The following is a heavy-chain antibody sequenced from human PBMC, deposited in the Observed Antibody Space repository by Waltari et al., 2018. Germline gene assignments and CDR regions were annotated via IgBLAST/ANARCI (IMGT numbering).Heavy chain of an antibody. CDR3: AKNSASITMVPLDY. J-gene: IGHJ4*02. V-gene: IGHV3-23*01. Sequence: EVQLLESGGGLVQPGGSLRLSCAASGFTFSSYAMSGVRRAPGKGLEWVSAISGSGGSTYYADSVKGRFTISRDNSKNTLYLQMNSLRAEDTAVYYCAKNSASITMVPLDYWGQGTLVTVSS. CDR1: GFTFSSYA. D-gene: IGHD3-10*01. CDR2: ISGSGGST.